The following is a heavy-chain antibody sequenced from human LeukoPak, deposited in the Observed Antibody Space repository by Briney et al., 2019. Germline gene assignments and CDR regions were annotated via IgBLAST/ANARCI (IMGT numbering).Heavy chain of an antibody. V-gene: IGHV3-23*01. J-gene: IGHJ4*02. CDR1: GFTFSSYA. Sequence: LPGGSLRLSCAASGFTFSSYAMSWVRQAPGKGLEWVSSISVSGGGTYYADSVKGRFTISRDNSKNTLYLQMNSLSAEDTAVYYCARRGIVLGAAPVLKYSFDYWGQGTLVTVSS. D-gene: IGHD1-26*01. CDR3: ARRGIVLGAAPVLKYSFDY. CDR2: ISVSGGGT.